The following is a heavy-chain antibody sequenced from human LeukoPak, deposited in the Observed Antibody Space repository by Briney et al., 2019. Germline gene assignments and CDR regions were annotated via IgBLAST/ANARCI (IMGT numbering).Heavy chain of an antibody. Sequence: GGSLRLSCAASGFTFSSYSMNWVRQAPGKGLEWVSSISSSSSYIYYADSVKGRFTISRDNAKNSLYLQMNSLRAEDTAVYYCASYKGIQLWLKYWGQGTLVTVSS. CDR2: ISSSSSYI. V-gene: IGHV3-21*01. CDR1: GFTFSSYS. D-gene: IGHD5-18*01. CDR3: ASYKGIQLWLKY. J-gene: IGHJ4*02.